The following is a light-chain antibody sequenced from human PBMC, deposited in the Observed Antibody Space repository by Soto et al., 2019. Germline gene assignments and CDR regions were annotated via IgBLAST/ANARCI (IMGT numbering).Light chain of an antibody. Sequence: DVEMTQSPSTLPTSIGDRVTINSRAGQNVSNWLAWYQQKPGKAPKLLIYKASRLESGVPSRFSASGSGTDFTLTINSLQSDDFATYFCQQYSKESTFGQGTKLEI. V-gene: IGKV1-5*03. CDR1: QNVSNW. CDR2: KAS. J-gene: IGKJ2*01. CDR3: QQYSKEST.